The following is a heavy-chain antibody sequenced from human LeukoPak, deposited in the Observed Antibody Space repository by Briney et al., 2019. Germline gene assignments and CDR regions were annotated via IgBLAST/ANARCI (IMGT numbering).Heavy chain of an antibody. CDR1: GGSVSSGSYY. CDR3: VRDRFYYGMDV. J-gene: IGHJ6*02. Sequence: SETLSLTCTVSGGSVSSGSYYWSWIRQPPGKGLEWIGYIYYSGSTNYNPSLKSRVTISVDTSKNQFSLKLSSVTAADTAVYYCVRDRFYYGMDVWGQGTTVTVSS. CDR2: IYYSGST. V-gene: IGHV4-61*01.